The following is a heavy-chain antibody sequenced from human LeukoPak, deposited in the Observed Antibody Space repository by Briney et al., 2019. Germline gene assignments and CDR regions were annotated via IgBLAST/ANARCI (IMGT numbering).Heavy chain of an antibody. J-gene: IGHJ4*02. V-gene: IGHV4-59*08. CDR2: IYYSGST. CDR1: GGSISSYY. Sequence: SETLSLTCTVSGGSISSYYWSWIRQPPGKGLEWIGYIYYSGSTNYNPSLKSRVTISVDTSKNQFSLKLSSVTAADTAVYYCARHEGSTHYFDYWGQGTLVTVSS. CDR3: ARHEGSTHYFDY.